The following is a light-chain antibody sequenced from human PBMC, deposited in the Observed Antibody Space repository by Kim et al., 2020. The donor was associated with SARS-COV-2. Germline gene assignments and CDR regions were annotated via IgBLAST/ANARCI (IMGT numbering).Light chain of an antibody. CDR1: NSAVWAYKY. CDR3: SSYARSSSYV. CDR2: DVS. J-gene: IGLJ1*01. V-gene: IGLV2-14*04. Sequence: GQSIPIPCTGTNSAVWAYKYVSWYQPHPGKAPELMICDVSERPSGISNRFSGSKSGNTASLTISGLQAEDEADYYCSSYARSSSYVFGTGTKVTVL.